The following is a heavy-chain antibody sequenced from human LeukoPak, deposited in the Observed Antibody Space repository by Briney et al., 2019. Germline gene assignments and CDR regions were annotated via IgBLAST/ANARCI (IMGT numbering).Heavy chain of an antibody. CDR2: IYYSGST. Sequence: SETLSLTCTVSGGSISRDYWSWIRQPPGKGLEWIGYIYYSGSTNYNPSLKSRVSISVDTSKNQFSLQLSSVTAADTAVYYCARARDYYESSGYSYWGQGTLVTVSS. CDR3: ARARDYYESSGYSY. D-gene: IGHD3-22*01. V-gene: IGHV4-59*01. J-gene: IGHJ4*02. CDR1: GGSISRDY.